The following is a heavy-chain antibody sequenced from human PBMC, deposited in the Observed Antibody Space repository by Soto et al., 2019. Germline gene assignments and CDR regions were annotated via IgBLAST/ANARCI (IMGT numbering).Heavy chain of an antibody. CDR3: ARHKSWQQLVHRFDP. CDR2: IYYSGST. Sequence: QLQLQESGPGLVKPSETLSLTCTVSGGSISSSSYYWGWIRQPPGKGLEWIGSIYYSGSTYYNPSLKSRVTISVDTSKNQFSLKLSSVTAADTAVYYCARHKSWQQLVHRFDPWGQGTLVTVSS. D-gene: IGHD6-13*01. CDR1: GGSISSSSYY. V-gene: IGHV4-39*01. J-gene: IGHJ5*02.